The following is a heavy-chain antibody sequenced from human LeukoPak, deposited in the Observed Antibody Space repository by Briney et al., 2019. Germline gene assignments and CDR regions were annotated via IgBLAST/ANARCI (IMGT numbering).Heavy chain of an antibody. CDR1: GGSISSGGYY. CDR2: ISGSSSYI. V-gene: IGHV3-21*01. CDR3: ARDIGMGQQLEYFDY. Sequence: PSETLSLTCTVSGGSISSGGYYWSWIRQPPGKGLEWVSSISGSSSYIYYADSVKGRFTISRDNAKNSLYLQMNSLRAEVTAVYYCARDIGMGQQLEYFDYWGQGTLVTVSS. D-gene: IGHD6-13*01. J-gene: IGHJ4*02.